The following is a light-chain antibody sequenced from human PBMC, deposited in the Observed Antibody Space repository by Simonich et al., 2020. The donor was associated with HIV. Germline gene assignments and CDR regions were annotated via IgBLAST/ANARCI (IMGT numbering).Light chain of an antibody. CDR1: QSVSSN. CDR2: GAS. Sequence: EIVMTQSPATLSVSPGERATLSCRASQSVSSNLAWYQQKPGQAPRLLIYGASTRATCIPARFSGSGSGTEFTLTSNSMQSEDFAVYYCQQYDKWPPVLAFGGGTKVEIK. V-gene: IGKV3-15*01. J-gene: IGKJ4*01. CDR3: QQYDKWPPVLA.